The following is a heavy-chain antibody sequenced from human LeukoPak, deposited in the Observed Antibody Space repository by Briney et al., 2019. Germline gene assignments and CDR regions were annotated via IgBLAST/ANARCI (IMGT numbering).Heavy chain of an antibody. V-gene: IGHV1-69*05. CDR3: ARDFYIKDCSGGRCRFDL. CDR1: GDTFGSYN. Sequence: ASVEVSCRASGDTFGSYNINWVRQAPGQGLEWMGRIIPMFGTTDFAQKFQGRITITTDESTSTGYMELTSLTSEDTAVYYCARDFYIKDCSGGRCRFDLWGQGTLVTVSS. CDR2: IIPMFGTT. J-gene: IGHJ5*02. D-gene: IGHD2-15*01.